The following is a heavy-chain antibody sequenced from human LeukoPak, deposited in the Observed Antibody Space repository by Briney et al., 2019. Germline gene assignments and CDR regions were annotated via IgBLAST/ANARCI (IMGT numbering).Heavy chain of an antibody. D-gene: IGHD2-2*01. J-gene: IGHJ3*02. CDR1: GFTFSSYS. Sequence: GGSLRLSCAASGFTFSSYSMNWVRQAPGKELEWVSSISSSSSYIYYADSVKGRFTISRDNAKNSLYLQMNSLRAEDTAVYYCASWEDIVVVPAARPDAFDIWGQGTMVTVSS. CDR2: ISSSSSYI. CDR3: ASWEDIVVVPAARPDAFDI. V-gene: IGHV3-21*01.